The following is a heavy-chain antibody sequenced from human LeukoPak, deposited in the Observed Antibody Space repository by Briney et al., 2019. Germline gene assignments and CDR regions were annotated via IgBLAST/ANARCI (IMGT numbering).Heavy chain of an antibody. V-gene: IGHV1-69*13. Sequence: ASVKVSCKASGGTFSSYAVSWVRQAPGQGLEWMGGIIPIFGTANYAQKFQGRVTITADESTSTAYMELSSLRSEDTAVYYCARDNSDRGDYGMDVWGQGTTVTVSS. D-gene: IGHD1-26*01. J-gene: IGHJ6*02. CDR2: IIPIFGTA. CDR3: ARDNSDRGDYGMDV. CDR1: GGTFSSYA.